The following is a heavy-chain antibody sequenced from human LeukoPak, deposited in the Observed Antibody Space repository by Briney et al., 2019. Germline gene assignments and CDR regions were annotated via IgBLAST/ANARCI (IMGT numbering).Heavy chain of an antibody. Sequence: SETLSLTCTVSGGSISSYYWSWIRQPPGKGLEWIGYIYTSGSTNYNASLRSGVTISEDTSKNQFSLKLSSVTAADTAVYYCARLPCTGSSWSYSDAFDIWGQGKMVTVSS. D-gene: IGHD6-13*01. CDR2: IYTSGST. V-gene: IGHV4-4*09. CDR3: ARLPCTGSSWSYSDAFDI. J-gene: IGHJ3*02. CDR1: GGSISSYY.